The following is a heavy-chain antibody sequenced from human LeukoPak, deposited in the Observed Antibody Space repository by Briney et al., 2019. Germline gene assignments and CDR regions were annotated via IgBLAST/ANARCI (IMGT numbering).Heavy chain of an antibody. CDR3: ARGSCSSRSCYKRVNGLDV. CDR2: ISSSSSYI. CDR1: GFTFSSYS. D-gene: IGHD2-2*01. J-gene: IGHJ6*02. V-gene: IGHV3-21*01. Sequence: PGGSLRLSCAASGFTFSSYSMNWVRQAPGKGLEWVSSISSSSSYIYYADSVKGRFTISRDNAKNSFYLQMNNLRAGDTAVYYCARGSCSSRSCYKRVNGLDVWGQGTPVTVSS.